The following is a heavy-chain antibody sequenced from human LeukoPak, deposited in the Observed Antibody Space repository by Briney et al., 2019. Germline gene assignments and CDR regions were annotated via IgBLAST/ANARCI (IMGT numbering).Heavy chain of an antibody. J-gene: IGHJ4*02. CDR2: ISSDGSST. D-gene: IGHD1-20*01. V-gene: IGHV3-74*03. Sequence: GGPLRLFCAASGFTFRNHWMHWVRQTPGKGLVWVSRISSDGSSTTYADSVKGRFTISRDNAKNTLYLQMNNLRAEDTAMYYCARDQRVTGRPDIDYWGQGTLVIVSS. CDR3: ARDQRVTGRPDIDY. CDR1: GFTFRNHW.